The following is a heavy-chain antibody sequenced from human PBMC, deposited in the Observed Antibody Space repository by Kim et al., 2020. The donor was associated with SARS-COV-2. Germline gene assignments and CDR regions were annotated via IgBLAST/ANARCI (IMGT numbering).Heavy chain of an antibody. D-gene: IGHD3-3*01. CDR3: ALLDPQYYDFWSGPDV. V-gene: IGHV3-23*01. Sequence: GGSLRLSCAASGFTFSSYAMSWVRQAPGKGLEWVSAISGSGGSTYYADSVKGRFTISRDNSKNTLYLQMNSLRAEDTAVYYCALLDPQYYDFWSGPDVWGQGTTVTVSS. CDR2: ISGSGGST. J-gene: IGHJ6*02. CDR1: GFTFSSYA.